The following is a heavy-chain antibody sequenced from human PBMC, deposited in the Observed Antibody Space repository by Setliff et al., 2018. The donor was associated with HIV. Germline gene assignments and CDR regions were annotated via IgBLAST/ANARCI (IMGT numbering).Heavy chain of an antibody. D-gene: IGHD3-3*01. CDR1: GYNFGIYW. CDR2: INSDGSGT. V-gene: IGHV3-74*01. CDR3: TRDPYNFWSGFSYYYHMDV. J-gene: IGHJ6*03. Sequence: GGSLRLSCAASGYNFGIYWMHWVRQVPGKGLVWVSHINSDGSGTKYADSVKGRFTMSRDNAKNTLYLQMNSLRAEDTALYYCTRDPYNFWSGFSYYYHMDVWGKGTTVTVSS.